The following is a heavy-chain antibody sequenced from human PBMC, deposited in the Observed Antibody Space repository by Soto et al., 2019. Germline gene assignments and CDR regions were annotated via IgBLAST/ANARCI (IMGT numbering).Heavy chain of an antibody. CDR2: IYHSGST. J-gene: IGHJ4*02. CDR1: GGSISSGGYS. Sequence: PSETLSLTCAVSGGSISSGGYSWSWIRQPPGKGLEWIGYIYHSGSTYYNPSLKSRVTISVDTSKNQFSLKLNSVTAADTAVYYCARWYGGSLDYWGQGTLVTVSS. V-gene: IGHV4-30-2*01. CDR3: ARWYGGSLDY. D-gene: IGHD4-17*01.